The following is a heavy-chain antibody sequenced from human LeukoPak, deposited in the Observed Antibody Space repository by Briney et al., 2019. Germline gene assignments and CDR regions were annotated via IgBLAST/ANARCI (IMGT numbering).Heavy chain of an antibody. D-gene: IGHD7-27*01. CDR2: IRKDGSDK. CDR3: AKDSNWAFDY. V-gene: IGHV3-30*02. Sequence: PGGSLRLSCGASGFTFSRHGMHWVRQAPGKGLEWVTYIRKDGSDKYYADSVKGRFTISRDSSKNMVYLQMNSLRAEDTAIYYCAKDSNWAFDYWGQGTLVSVSS. CDR1: GFTFSRHG. J-gene: IGHJ4*02.